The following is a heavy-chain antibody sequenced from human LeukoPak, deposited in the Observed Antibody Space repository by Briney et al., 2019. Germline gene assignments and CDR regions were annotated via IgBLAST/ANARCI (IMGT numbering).Heavy chain of an antibody. V-gene: IGHV1-69*01. CDR3: ARDRMVRGVILYGMDV. CDR2: IIPIFGTA. CDR1: GGTFSSYA. Sequence: GASVKVSCKASGGTFSSYAISWVRQAPGLGLEWMGGIIPIFGTANYAQKFQGRVTITADESTSTAYMELSSLRSEDTAVYYCARDRMVRGVILYGMDVWGKGTTVTVSS. D-gene: IGHD3-10*01. J-gene: IGHJ6*04.